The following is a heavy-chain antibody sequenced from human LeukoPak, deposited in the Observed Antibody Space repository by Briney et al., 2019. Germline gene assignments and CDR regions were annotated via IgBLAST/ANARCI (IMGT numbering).Heavy chain of an antibody. CDR1: GFTFSNYA. J-gene: IGHJ3*02. Sequence: GWSLRLSCAASGFTFSNYAMNWVRQAPGKGLEWVSGISGSGDSTYYADSVKGRFTISRDNSKNTLYLQMNSLRAEDTAVYYCAKDHDYYASGPIWGQGTMVTVSS. CDR3: AKDHDYYASGPI. V-gene: IGHV3-23*01. D-gene: IGHD3-10*01. CDR2: ISGSGDST.